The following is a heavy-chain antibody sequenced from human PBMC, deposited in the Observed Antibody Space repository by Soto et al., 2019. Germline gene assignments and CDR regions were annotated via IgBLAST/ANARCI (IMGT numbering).Heavy chain of an antibody. CDR3: ARERYCSGGSCPYYYYGMDV. CDR2: IIPIFGTA. CDR1: GGTFSSYA. V-gene: IGHV1-69*12. Sequence: QVQLVQSGAEVKKPGSSVKVSCKASGGTFSSYAISWVRQAPGQGLEWMGGIIPIFGTANYAQKFQGRVTITADESTSTASMELSRLRAEDTAVYYCARERYCSGGSCPYYYYGMDVWGQGTTVTVSS. D-gene: IGHD2-15*01. J-gene: IGHJ6*02.